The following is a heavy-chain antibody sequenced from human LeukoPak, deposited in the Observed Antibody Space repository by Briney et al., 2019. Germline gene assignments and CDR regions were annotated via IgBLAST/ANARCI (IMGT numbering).Heavy chain of an antibody. J-gene: IGHJ4*02. CDR3: LRGAHYDTTGYYY. Sequence: GGSLRLSCAASGLTSSGYWMHWVRHAPGKGLVWVSRINSDGSSTTYADAVKGRFTISRDNAKNTLYLQMNSLRHEDTAVYYCLRGAHYDTTGYYYWGQGALVTVSS. CDR2: INSDGSST. D-gene: IGHD3-22*01. V-gene: IGHV3-74*01. CDR1: GLTSSGYW.